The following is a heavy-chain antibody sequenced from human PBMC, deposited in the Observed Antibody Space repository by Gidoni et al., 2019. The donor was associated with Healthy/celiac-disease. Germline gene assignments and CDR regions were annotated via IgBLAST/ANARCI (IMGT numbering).Heavy chain of an antibody. J-gene: IGHJ3*02. CDR1: GGSISSYY. Sequence: QVQLQESGPGLVKPSETLSLTCTVPGGSISSYYWSWIRQPPGKGLEWIGYIYYSGSTNYNPSLKSRVTISVDTSKNQFSLKLSSVTAADTAVYYCARHLVRGSYYRAFDIWGQGTMVTVSS. CDR3: ARHLVRGSYYRAFDI. V-gene: IGHV4-59*08. D-gene: IGHD1-26*01. CDR2: IYYSGST.